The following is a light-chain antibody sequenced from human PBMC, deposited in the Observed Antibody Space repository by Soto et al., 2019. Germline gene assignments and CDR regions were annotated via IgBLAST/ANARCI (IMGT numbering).Light chain of an antibody. Sequence: SPVTLSLYTGERATLSCRACQSVSSYYLAWYQQKPGQAPRLLIYAESSRVTGIPDRFSGSGSGTDFTLTISSLESEDFGVYYSQQDNNRWTFGRGTKLDI. CDR1: QSVSSYY. CDR3: QQDNNRWT. J-gene: IGKJ1*01. CDR2: AES. V-gene: IGKV3D-20*02.